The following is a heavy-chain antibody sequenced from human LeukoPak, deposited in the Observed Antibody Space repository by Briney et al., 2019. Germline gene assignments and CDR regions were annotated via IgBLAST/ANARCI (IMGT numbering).Heavy chain of an antibody. D-gene: IGHD6-19*01. CDR1: GFSFKTSD. CDR3: ARSVTGYWYFDL. Sequence: GGSLRLSCAASGFSFKTSDMNWVRQGPGKGLEWVAHITETGDITYHADSVRGRFTISRDNSKNTVYLQMSSLRGEDTAVYYRARSVTGYWYFDLWGRGTLVTVSS. V-gene: IGHV3-23*01. CDR2: ITETGDIT. J-gene: IGHJ2*01.